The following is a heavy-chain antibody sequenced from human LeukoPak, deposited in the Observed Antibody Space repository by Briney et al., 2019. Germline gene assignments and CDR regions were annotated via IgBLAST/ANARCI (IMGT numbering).Heavy chain of an antibody. Sequence: SETLSLTCAVSGDSISGSIYYWAWVRQPPGKGLEWVGSITSHFRSALNSRVTLSLDTSKNQFSLKLTSVTVTDTAVYYCARHPPYGAHGNWGQGILVTVSS. V-gene: IGHV4-39*01. CDR1: GDSISGSIYY. D-gene: IGHD4/OR15-4a*01. J-gene: IGHJ4*02. CDR2: ITS. CDR3: ARHPPYGAHGN.